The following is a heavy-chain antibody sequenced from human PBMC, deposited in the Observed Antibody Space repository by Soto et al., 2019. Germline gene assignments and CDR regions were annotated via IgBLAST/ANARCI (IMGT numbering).Heavy chain of an antibody. V-gene: IGHV4-34*01. Sequence: SETLSLTCAVYGGSFSGYYWSWIRQPPGKGLEWIGEINHSGSTNYNPSLKSRVTISVDTSKNQFSLKLSSVTAADTAVYYCARGVYYDILTGYHHFDYWGQGTLVTVSS. CDR1: GGSFSGYY. D-gene: IGHD3-9*01. CDR2: INHSGST. J-gene: IGHJ4*02. CDR3: ARGVYYDILTGYHHFDY.